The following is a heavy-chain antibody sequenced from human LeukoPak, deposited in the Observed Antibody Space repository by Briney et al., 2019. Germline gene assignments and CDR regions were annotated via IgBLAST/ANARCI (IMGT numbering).Heavy chain of an antibody. V-gene: IGHV1-69*13. D-gene: IGHD6-6*01. J-gene: IGHJ4*02. CDR1: GGTFSSYA. CDR3: ARISVAARPGAGGEDY. CDR2: IIPIFGTA. Sequence: SVKVSCKASGGTFSSYAISWVRQAPGQGLEWMGGIIPIFGTANYAQKFQGRVTITPDESTSTAYMELSSLRSEDTAVYYCARISVAARPGAGGEDYWGQGTLVTVSS.